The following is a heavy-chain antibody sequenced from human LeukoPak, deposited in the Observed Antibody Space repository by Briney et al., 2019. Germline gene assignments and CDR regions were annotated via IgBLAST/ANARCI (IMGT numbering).Heavy chain of an antibody. CDR3: ASGIAAAGIFFDY. CDR2: INSDGSST. D-gene: IGHD6-13*01. Sequence: GGSLRLSCAASGFTFSSYWMHWVRQAPGKGLVWVSRINSDGSSTSYADSVKGRFTISRDNAKNSLYLQMNSLRADDTAVYYCASGIAAAGIFFDYWGQGTLVTVSS. J-gene: IGHJ4*02. CDR1: GFTFSSYW. V-gene: IGHV3-74*01.